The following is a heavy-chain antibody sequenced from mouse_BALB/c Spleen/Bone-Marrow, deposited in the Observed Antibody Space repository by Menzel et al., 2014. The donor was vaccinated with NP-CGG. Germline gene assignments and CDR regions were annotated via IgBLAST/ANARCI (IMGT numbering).Heavy chain of an antibody. J-gene: IGHJ3*01. CDR3: AREGSTMITTPFAY. CDR2: IWAGGST. CDR1: GFSLTSYG. Sequence: VQLQQSGPGLVAPSQSLSITCTVPGFSLTSYGVHWVRQPPGKGLEWLGVIWAGGSTNYNSALMSRLSISKDNSKSQVFLKMNSLQTDDTAMYYCAREGSTMITTPFAYWGQGTLVTVSA. D-gene: IGHD2-4*01. V-gene: IGHV2-9*02.